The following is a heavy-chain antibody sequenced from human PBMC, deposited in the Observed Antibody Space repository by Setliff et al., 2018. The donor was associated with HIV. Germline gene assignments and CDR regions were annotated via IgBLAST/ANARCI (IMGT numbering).Heavy chain of an antibody. CDR1: GYKFNIFG. Sequence: ASVKVSCKTSGYKFNIFGVSWVRQAPGQGLEWMGWISGNNRITYYAQNFQSRVTLTTDTSTSTSNMELRSLRSDDTAVYYCARKEVIGPRRLYYYLDLWGRGTLVTVSS. J-gene: IGHJ2*01. D-gene: IGHD6-6*01. CDR3: ARKEVIGPRRLYYYLDL. V-gene: IGHV1-18*01. CDR2: ISGNNRIT.